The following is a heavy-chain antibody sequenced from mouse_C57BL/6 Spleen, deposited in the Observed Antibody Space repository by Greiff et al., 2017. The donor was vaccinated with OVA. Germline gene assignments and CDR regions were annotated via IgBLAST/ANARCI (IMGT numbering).Heavy chain of an antibody. D-gene: IGHD2-4*01. CDR2: IWSGGST. V-gene: IGHV2-4*01. CDR1: GFSLTSYG. J-gene: IGHJ4*01. Sequence: QVHVKQSGPGLVQPSQSLSITCTVSGFSLTSYGVHWVRQPPGKGLEWLGVIWSGGSTDYNAAFISRLSISKDNSKSQVFFKMNSLQADDTAIYYCAKGDYDGYAMDYWGQGTSVTVSS. CDR3: AKGDYDGYAMDY.